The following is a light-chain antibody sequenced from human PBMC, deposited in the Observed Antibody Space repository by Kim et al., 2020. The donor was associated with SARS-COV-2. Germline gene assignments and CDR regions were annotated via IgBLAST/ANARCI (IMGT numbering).Light chain of an antibody. J-gene: IGLJ3*02. V-gene: IGLV2-14*03. Sequence: GQSITIACRGTSSDIGTYNYIAWYQQHPVKAPKLMIYDVSKRPSVVSDRFSGSKSGNPASLTVSGLQAEDEADYYCTSFTNSATGVFGGGTQVTVL. CDR2: DVS. CDR3: TSFTNSATGV. CDR1: SSDIGTYNY.